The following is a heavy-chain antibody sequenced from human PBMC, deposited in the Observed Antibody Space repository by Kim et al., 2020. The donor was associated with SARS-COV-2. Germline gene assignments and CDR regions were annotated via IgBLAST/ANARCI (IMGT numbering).Heavy chain of an antibody. D-gene: IGHD3-22*01. Sequence: ASVKVSCKASGYTFTSYYMHWVRQAPGQGLEWMGIINPSGGSTSYTQKFQGRVNMTRYTSTSTVYLALSSLRYEDTAVYYCARDLDSSGYCDYWGQGCLVTVSP. J-gene: IGHJ4*02. CDR1: GYTFTSYY. CDR3: ARDLDSSGYCDY. CDR2: INPSGGST. V-gene: IGHV1-46*01.